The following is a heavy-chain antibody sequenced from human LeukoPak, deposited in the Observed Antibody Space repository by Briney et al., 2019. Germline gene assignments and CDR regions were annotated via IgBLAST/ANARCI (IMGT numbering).Heavy chain of an antibody. D-gene: IGHD2/OR15-2a*01. CDR3: ARGKYSAFDI. V-gene: IGHV6-1*01. J-gene: IGHJ3*02. CDR2: TYRRST. Sequence: SQTLSPTCAISGDSVSSNDVAWNWVRQSPSRGLEWLGRTYRRSTYYAPSVKARITIDPDTSKNQFSLQLKSVTPEDTAVYYCARGKYSAFDIWGQGTMVIVSS. CDR1: GDSVSSNDVA.